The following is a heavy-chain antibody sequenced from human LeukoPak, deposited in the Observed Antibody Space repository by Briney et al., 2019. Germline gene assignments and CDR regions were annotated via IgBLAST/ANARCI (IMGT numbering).Heavy chain of an antibody. D-gene: IGHD2-15*01. CDR2: IKQDGSEK. V-gene: IGHV3-7*01. CDR1: EFTFSSYW. CDR3: ARDLSLRTGYCSGGSCYPGAYYYYYMDV. Sequence: GGSLRLSCAASEFTFSSYWMSWVRQAPGKGLEWVANIKQDGSEKYYVDSVKGRFTISRDNAKNSLYLQMNSLRAEDTAVYYCARDLSLRTGYCSGGSCYPGAYYYYYMDVWGKGTTVTVSS. J-gene: IGHJ6*03.